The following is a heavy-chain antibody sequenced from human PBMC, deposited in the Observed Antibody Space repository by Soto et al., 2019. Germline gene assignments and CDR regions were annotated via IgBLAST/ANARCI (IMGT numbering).Heavy chain of an antibody. CDR2: TYYRSRFFS. CDR1: GDSVSSYSAA. V-gene: IGHV6-1*01. Sequence: SQSLSVPCAISGDSVSSYSAAWNWIRQSPSGGLEWLGRTYYRSRFFSDYAESVKSRIIINPDTSKNQFSLQLKSVTPEDTAVYYCVRDRYSSSGWFDPWGQGTPVTVSS. CDR3: VRDRYSSSGWFDP. D-gene: IGHD3-10*01. J-gene: IGHJ5*02.